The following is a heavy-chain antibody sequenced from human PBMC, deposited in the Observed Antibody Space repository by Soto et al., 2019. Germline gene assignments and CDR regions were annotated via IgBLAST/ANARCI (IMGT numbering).Heavy chain of an antibody. CDR1: GASITNDAFF. CDR3: AKMERAQLWLLVQN. Sequence: SETLSLTCTVSGASITNDAFFWTWVRQHPEKGLEWLAYITYGGSIYYDPSLRSRLTASIDKSKSQFSLNVRSVTAADTAVYYCAKMERAQLWLLVQNWGQGLPVTVSS. D-gene: IGHD5-18*01. CDR2: ITYGGSI. V-gene: IGHV4-31*03. J-gene: IGHJ4*02.